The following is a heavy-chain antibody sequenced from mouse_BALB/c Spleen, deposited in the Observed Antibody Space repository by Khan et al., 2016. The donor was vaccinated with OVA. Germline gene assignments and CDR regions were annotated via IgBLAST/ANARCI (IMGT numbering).Heavy chain of an antibody. Sequence: QVQLQQSGAELMKLGASVKISCKATGYTFSSYWIEWVKQRPGHGLEWIGEILPGSGRNNYNEKFKGKATFTADTSSNTAYMQLSNLTSDDSAVYYCARGNYYGSSSWFGYWGQGTLVTVSA. J-gene: IGHJ3*01. CDR3: ARGNYYGSSSWFGY. CDR2: ILPGSGRN. D-gene: IGHD1-1*01. V-gene: IGHV1-9*01. CDR1: GYTFSSYW.